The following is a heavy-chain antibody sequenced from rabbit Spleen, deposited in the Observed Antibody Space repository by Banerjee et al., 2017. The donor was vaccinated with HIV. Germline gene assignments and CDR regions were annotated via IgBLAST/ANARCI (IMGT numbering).Heavy chain of an antibody. CDR1: GVSFSNNHY. CDR3: ARDTGSSFSSYGMDL. D-gene: IGHD8-1*01. Sequence: QSLEESGGDLVKPGASLTLTCTASGVSFSNNHYMCWVRQAPGKGLEWIACMDAGNSGFTYYANWAKGRFTISGTSSTTVTLQMTSLTAADTATYFCARDTGSSFSSYGMDLWGQGTLVTVS. J-gene: IGHJ6*01. V-gene: IGHV1S40*01. CDR2: MDAGNSGFT.